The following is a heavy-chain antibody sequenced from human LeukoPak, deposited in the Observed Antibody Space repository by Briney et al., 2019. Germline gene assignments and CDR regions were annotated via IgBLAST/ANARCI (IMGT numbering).Heavy chain of an antibody. CDR3: ARAYSGYDPFDS. J-gene: IGHJ4*02. CDR2: IYYSGST. CDR1: GGSISSYY. V-gene: IGHV4-59*12. Sequence: PSETLSLTCTVSGGSISSYYWSWIRQPPGKGLEWIGYIYYSGSTNYNPSLKSRVTISVDKSKNQFSLKLSSVTAADTAVYYCARAYSGYDPFDSWGQGTLVTVSS. D-gene: IGHD5-12*01.